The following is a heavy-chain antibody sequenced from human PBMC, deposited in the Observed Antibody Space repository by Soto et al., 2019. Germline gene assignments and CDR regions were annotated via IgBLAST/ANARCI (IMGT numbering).Heavy chain of an antibody. CDR3: AKDPQLRFLEWLLYFDY. J-gene: IGHJ4*02. V-gene: IGHV3-30*18. D-gene: IGHD3-3*01. CDR2: ISYDGSNK. CDR1: GFTFSSYG. Sequence: GGSLRLSCAASGFTFSSYGMHWVRQAPGKGLEWVAVISYDGSNKYYADSVKGRFTISRDNSKNTLYLQMNSLRAEDTAVYYCAKDPQLRFLEWLLYFDYWGQGTLVTVS.